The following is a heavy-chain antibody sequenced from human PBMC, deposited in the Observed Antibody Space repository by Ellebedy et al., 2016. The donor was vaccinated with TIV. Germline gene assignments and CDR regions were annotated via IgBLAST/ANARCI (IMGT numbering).Heavy chain of an antibody. D-gene: IGHD2-2*01. CDR2: MWSHGLSQ. J-gene: IGHJ5*02. Sequence: GESLKISCVASGFSFSIYAMHWVRQAPGKGLEWLAVMWSHGLSQYYADSVKGRFTISRDTSTNTLYLQMHSLRHEDTAVYYGARDVDTSSKNGSFDPWGQGALVTVSS. CDR1: GFSFSIYA. CDR3: ARDVDTSSKNGSFDP. V-gene: IGHV3-33*01.